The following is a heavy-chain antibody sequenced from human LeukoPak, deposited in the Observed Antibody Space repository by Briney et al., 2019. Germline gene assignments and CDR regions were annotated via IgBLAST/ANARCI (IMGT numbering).Heavy chain of an antibody. J-gene: IGHJ3*02. V-gene: IGHV3-7*01. Sequence: SGGSLRLSCAASGFTFSSYWMSWVRQAPGKGLEWVANIKQDGSEKYYVDSVKGRFTISRDNAKNSLYLQMNSLRAEDTAVYYSASRIPYYYDSSGYPTQSFAFDIWGQGTMVTISS. D-gene: IGHD3-22*01. CDR3: ASRIPYYYDSSGYPTQSFAFDI. CDR1: GFTFSSYW. CDR2: IKQDGSEK.